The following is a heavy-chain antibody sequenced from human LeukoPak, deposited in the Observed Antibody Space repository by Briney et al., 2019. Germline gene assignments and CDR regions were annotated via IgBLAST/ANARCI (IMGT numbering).Heavy chain of an antibody. V-gene: IGHV4-59*01. D-gene: IGHD6-13*01. J-gene: IGHJ4*02. CDR1: GGSISSYY. Sequence: SETLSLTCTVSGGSISSYYWSWIRQPPGKGLEWIGYIYYSGSTNYNPSLKSRVTISVDTSKNQFSLNLSSVTAADTAVYYCARDGDSLIAAADPYYFDYWGQGTPVTVSS. CDR3: ARDGDSLIAAADPYYFDY. CDR2: IYYSGST.